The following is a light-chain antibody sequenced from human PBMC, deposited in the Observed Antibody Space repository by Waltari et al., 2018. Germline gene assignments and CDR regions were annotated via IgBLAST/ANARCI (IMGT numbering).Light chain of an antibody. CDR2: DAS. CDR1: QDIRTN. J-gene: IGKJ4*01. CDR3: QQYANPPLT. Sequence: DIQMTQSPSSLSASVGDRVTITCQASQDIRTNLNWFQQKPGKAPQVLIFDASNSQAAVPSRFSGSGSGADFAFTISSLQPEDIGTYYCQQYANPPLTFGGGTRVEIK. V-gene: IGKV1-33*01.